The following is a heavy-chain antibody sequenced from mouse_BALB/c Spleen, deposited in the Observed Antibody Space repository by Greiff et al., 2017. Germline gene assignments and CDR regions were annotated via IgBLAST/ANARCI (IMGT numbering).Heavy chain of an antibody. CDR1: GYTFTSYW. V-gene: IGHV1-7*01. CDR3: ARLDDYLLAY. D-gene: IGHD2-4*01. J-gene: IGHJ3*01. Sequence: QVQLQQSGAELAKPGASVKMSCKASGYTFTSYWMHWVKQRPGQGLEWIGYINPSTGYTEYNQKFKDKATLTADKSSSTAYMQLSSLTSEDSAVYYCARLDDYLLAYWGQGTLVTVSA. CDR2: INPSTGYT.